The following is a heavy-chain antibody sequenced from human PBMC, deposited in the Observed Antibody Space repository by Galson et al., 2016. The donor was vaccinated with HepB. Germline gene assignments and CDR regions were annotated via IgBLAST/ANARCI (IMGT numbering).Heavy chain of an antibody. CDR3: ARIRGYGDYVFDY. D-gene: IGHD4-17*01. J-gene: IGHJ4*02. CDR2: IYCDDDK. V-gene: IGHV2-70*01. Sequence: LTCSVSGGSITRGGYYWSWIRQPPGKALEWLALIYCDDDKYYNPSLKTRLTISKDTSKNQVVLTMTNMDPVDTATYYCARIRGYGDYVFDYWGQGTLVTVSS. CDR1: GGSITRGGYY.